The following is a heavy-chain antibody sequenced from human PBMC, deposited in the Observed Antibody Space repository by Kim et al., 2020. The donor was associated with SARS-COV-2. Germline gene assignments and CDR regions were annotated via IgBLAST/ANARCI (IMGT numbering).Heavy chain of an antibody. J-gene: IGHJ6*02. D-gene: IGHD3-3*01. CDR2: INHSGST. V-gene: IGHV4-34*01. Sequence: SETLSLTCAVYGGSFSGYYWSWIRQPPGKGLEWIGEINHSGSTNYNPSLKSRVTISVDTSKNQFSLKLSSVTAADTAVYYCARGYYDFWSGYFPPQGRYYYGMDVWGQGTTVTVSS. CDR3: ARGYYDFWSGYFPPQGRYYYGMDV. CDR1: GGSFSGYY.